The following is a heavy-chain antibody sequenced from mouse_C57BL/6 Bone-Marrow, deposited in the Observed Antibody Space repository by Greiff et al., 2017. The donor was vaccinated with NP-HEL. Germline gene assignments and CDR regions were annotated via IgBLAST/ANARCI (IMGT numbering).Heavy chain of an antibody. CDR2: IRNKANGYTT. D-gene: IGHD2-3*01. Sequence: EVQVVESGGGLVQPGGSLSLSCAASGFTFTDYYMSWVRQPPGKALEWLGFIRNKANGYTTEYSASVKGRFTISRDNSQSILYLQMNALRAEDSATYYCARWGLLQYFDVWGTGTTVTVSS. V-gene: IGHV7-3*01. CDR1: GFTFTDYY. CDR3: ARWGLLQYFDV. J-gene: IGHJ1*03.